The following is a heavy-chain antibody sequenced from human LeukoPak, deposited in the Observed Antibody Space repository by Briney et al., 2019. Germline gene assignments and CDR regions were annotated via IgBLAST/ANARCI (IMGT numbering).Heavy chain of an antibody. Sequence: SETLSLTCAVYGGSFSGYYWSWIRQPPGKGLEGIGEINHSGSTNYNPSLKSRVTISVDTSKNQFSLKLSSVTAADTAVYYCGAAAGPPRSYYYYYGMDVWGQGTTVTVSS. CDR1: GGSFSGYY. CDR2: INHSGST. CDR3: GAAAGPPRSYYYYYGMDV. D-gene: IGHD6-13*01. V-gene: IGHV4-34*01. J-gene: IGHJ6*02.